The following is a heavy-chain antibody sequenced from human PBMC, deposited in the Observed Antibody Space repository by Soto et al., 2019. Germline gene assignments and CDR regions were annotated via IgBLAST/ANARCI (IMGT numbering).Heavy chain of an antibody. D-gene: IGHD6-19*01. CDR2: TNYTSKWYN. J-gene: IGHJ6*02. V-gene: IGHV6-1*01. Sequence: PSQTLSLTCAISGDSVSSNSAAWNWIRQSPSRGLEWLGRTNYTSKWYNEYAVSVKSRITINPDTSKNQFSLQLNSVTPEDTAVYYCARGSRIAVAGYSYYYGMDVWGQGTTVTVSS. CDR1: GDSVSSNSAA. CDR3: ARGSRIAVAGYSYYYGMDV.